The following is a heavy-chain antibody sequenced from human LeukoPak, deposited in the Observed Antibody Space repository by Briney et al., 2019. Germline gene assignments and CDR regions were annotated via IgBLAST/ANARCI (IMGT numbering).Heavy chain of an antibody. CDR2: IIPIFGTA. V-gene: IGHV1-69*13. J-gene: IGHJ4*02. Sequence: GASVKVSCKASDYTFTSYGISWVRQAPGQGLEWMGGIIPIFGTANYAQKFQGRVTITADESTSTAYMELSSLRSEDTAVYYCARDQGYGSSHVYYWGQGTLVTVSS. CDR3: ARDQGYGSSHVYY. CDR1: DYTFTSYG. D-gene: IGHD3-10*01.